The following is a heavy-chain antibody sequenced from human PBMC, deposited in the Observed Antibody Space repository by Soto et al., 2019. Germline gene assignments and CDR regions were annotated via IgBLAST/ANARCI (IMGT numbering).Heavy chain of an antibody. V-gene: IGHV4-59*01. J-gene: IGHJ3*02. D-gene: IGHD3-22*01. Sequence: SETLSLTCTVSGGSISSYYWSWIRQPPGKGLEWIGYIYYSGSTNYNPSLKSRVTISVDTSKNQFSLKLSSVTAADTAVYYCAREKYYYDSSGYSGAFDIWGQGTMVT. CDR3: AREKYYYDSSGYSGAFDI. CDR1: GGSISSYY. CDR2: IYYSGST.